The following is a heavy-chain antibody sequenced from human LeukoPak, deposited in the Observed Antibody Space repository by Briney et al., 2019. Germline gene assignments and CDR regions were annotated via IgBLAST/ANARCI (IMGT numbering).Heavy chain of an antibody. J-gene: IGHJ4*02. CDR3: ASSRDGLRIQLWYY. D-gene: IGHD5-18*01. Sequence: PGGSLRLSCAASGFTFSSYWMSWVRQAPGKGLEWVTNIKQDGSEKYYVDSVKGRFTISRDNAKNTLYLQMNSLRAEDTAVYYCASSRDGLRIQLWYYWGQGTLVTVSS. CDR1: GFTFSSYW. CDR2: IKQDGSEK. V-gene: IGHV3-7*01.